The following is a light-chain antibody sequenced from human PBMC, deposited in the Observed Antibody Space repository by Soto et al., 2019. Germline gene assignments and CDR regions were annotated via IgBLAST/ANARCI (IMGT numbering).Light chain of an antibody. CDR1: QSVRSN. V-gene: IGKV3-15*01. J-gene: IGKJ1*01. Sequence: EILLTHPPGTLSVSPGEGATLSCRPSQSVRSNVAWYQQKPGQAPRLRIYGASTRATGVPARFSGSGSGTEFTLTLNSLQSEDFEVYHCQQYNNWPRTFGQGTKV. CDR3: QQYNNWPRT. CDR2: GAS.